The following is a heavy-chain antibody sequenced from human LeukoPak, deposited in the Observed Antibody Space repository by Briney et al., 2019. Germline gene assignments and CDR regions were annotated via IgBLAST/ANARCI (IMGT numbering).Heavy chain of an antibody. V-gene: IGHV3-74*01. D-gene: IGHD5-18*01. J-gene: IGHJ6*03. CDR1: GFTFSSYW. Sequence: GGSLRLSCAASGFTFSSYWTHWVRQAPGKGLVWVSRINSDGSSTSYADSVKGRFTISRDNAKNTLYLQMNSLRAEDTAVYYCARARIQLWPYYYMDVWGKGTTVTVSS. CDR3: ARARIQLWPYYYMDV. CDR2: INSDGSST.